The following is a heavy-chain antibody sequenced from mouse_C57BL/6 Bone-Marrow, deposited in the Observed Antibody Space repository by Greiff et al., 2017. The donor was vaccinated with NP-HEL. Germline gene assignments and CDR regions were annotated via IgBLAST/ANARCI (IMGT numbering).Heavy chain of an antibody. CDR1: GFTFSSYA. V-gene: IGHV5-4*03. Sequence: EVKLMESGGGLVKPGGSLKLSCAASGFTFSSYAMSWVRQTPEKRLEWVATISDGGSYTYYPDNVKGRFTISRDNAKNHLYLQMSHLKSEDTAMYYCAQYYGNNPFAYWGQGTLVTVSA. D-gene: IGHD2-1*01. CDR2: ISDGGSYT. CDR3: AQYYGNNPFAY. J-gene: IGHJ3*01.